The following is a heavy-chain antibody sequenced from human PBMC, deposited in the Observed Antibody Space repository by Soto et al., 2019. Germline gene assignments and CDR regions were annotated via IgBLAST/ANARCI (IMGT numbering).Heavy chain of an antibody. V-gene: IGHV4-39*02. CDR1: GGSVSNSSYF. D-gene: IGHD3-3*01. Sequence: QLQLQESGPGLVKPSETLSLTCSVSGGSVSNSSYFWGWIRQPPGKGLEWIGSIYYTGTPYYNPSLKGRVTMSVDTSKNQFSLKLSSVTAADTAVYFCGRDRVTTFGAGKLYYFDYWGQGTLVTVSS. CDR3: GRDRVTTFGAGKLYYFDY. J-gene: IGHJ4*02. CDR2: IYYTGTP.